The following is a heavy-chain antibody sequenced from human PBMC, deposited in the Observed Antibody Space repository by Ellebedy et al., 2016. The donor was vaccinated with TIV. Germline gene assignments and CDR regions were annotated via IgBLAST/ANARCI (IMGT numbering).Heavy chain of an antibody. V-gene: IGHV3-23*01. CDR2: ISNTGSRT. Sequence: GESLKISCEASGFSFAGSWMTWIRQAPGKGLEWVSTISNTGSRTYYADSVEGRFIISRDNSKKTLYLQMNSLRAEDTAVYYCAKGRGGGSDTSAPRYYFDYWGLGTLVTVSS. D-gene: IGHD3-22*01. CDR1: GFSFAGSW. CDR3: AKGRGGGSDTSAPRYYFDY. J-gene: IGHJ4*02.